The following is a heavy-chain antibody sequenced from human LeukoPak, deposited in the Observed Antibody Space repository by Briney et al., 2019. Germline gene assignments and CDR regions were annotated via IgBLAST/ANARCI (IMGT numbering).Heavy chain of an antibody. J-gene: IGHJ4*02. CDR1: GDSMSSGAR. CDR3: ARRGYSGNEAYFAY. V-gene: IGHV4-4*02. D-gene: IGHD5-12*01. Sequence: PSETLSLTCTVSGDSMSSGARWSWVRQSPGKGLEWIGEIYHSGSTNYNPSLRGRVTLSVDNSNNHFSLDLSSVTAVDTAFYYCARRGYSGNEAYFAYWGQGTLVTVSS. CDR2: IYHSGST.